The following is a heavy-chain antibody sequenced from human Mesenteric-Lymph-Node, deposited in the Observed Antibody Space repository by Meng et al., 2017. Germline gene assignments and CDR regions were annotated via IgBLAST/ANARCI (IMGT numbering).Heavy chain of an antibody. J-gene: IGHJ4*02. D-gene: IGHD4-17*01. Sequence: QLQLQESGPGLVKPSGTLSLTCAVSGGSISSSNWWSWVRQPPGKGLEWIGEIYHSGRTNYNPSVKSRVSMSVDKSQNHFSLRLSSVTAADTAVYYCTTLYGDSISWGQGTLVTVSS. CDR3: TTLYGDSIS. V-gene: IGHV4-4*02. CDR1: GGSISSSNW. CDR2: IYHSGRT.